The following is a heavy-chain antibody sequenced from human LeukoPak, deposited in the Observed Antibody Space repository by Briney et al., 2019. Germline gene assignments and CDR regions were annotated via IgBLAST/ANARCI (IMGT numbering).Heavy chain of an antibody. Sequence: RGSLRLSCAASGFTFSNAWMSWVRQAPGKGLGWGGRIKSKRDGKTADYAAPVKGRFAISRDDTNNTLYLKMNSLKSDDTAVYYCATDGSRYDISTWRFNNWGQGALVTVSS. J-gene: IGHJ5*02. CDR3: ATDGSRYDISTWRFNN. D-gene: IGHD3-9*01. V-gene: IGHV3-15*01. CDR2: IKSKRDGKTA. CDR1: GFTFSNAW.